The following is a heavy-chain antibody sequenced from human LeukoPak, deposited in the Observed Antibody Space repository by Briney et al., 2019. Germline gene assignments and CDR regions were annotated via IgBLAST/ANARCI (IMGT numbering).Heavy chain of an antibody. V-gene: IGHV4-4*02. CDR1: GGSISSSNW. D-gene: IGHD5-24*01. CDR3: ARGAPRAATTSYYFDY. J-gene: IGHJ4*02. Sequence: SETLSLTCAVSGGSISSSNWWSWVRQPPGKGLEWIGEIYHSGSTNYNPSLKSRVTISVDKSKNQFSLKLSSVTAADTAVYYCARGAPRAATTSYYFDYWGQGTLVTVSS. CDR2: IYHSGST.